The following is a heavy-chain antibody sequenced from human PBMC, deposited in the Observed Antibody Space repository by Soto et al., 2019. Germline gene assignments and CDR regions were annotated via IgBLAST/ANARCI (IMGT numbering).Heavy chain of an antibody. J-gene: IGHJ5*02. V-gene: IGHV1-69*13. CDR3: ARGVKAAGTNWFDP. D-gene: IGHD6-13*01. CDR2: IIPIFGTA. CDR1: EGTFSSYA. Sequence: SVKVSCKASEGTFSSYAISWVQQAPGQGLEWMGGIIPIFGTANYAQKFQGRVTITADESTSTAYMELSSLRSEDTAVYYCARGVKAAGTNWFDPWGQGTLVTVSS.